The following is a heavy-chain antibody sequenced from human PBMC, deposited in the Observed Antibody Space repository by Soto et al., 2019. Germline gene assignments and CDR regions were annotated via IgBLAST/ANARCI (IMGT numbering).Heavy chain of an antibody. CDR3: ARVAFQSFGS. Sequence: QVQLVQSGAEVKKPGASVKVSCTAFGYSLTTHHIHWMRQAPGQGLEWMGRINPSDGGTDYPQKFQRRVTMTRDTSTSAVFLELSSLESEDTAGYYCARVAFQSFGSWGQGTLVTVSS. CDR2: INPSDGGT. V-gene: IGHV1-46*01. D-gene: IGHD3-16*01. CDR1: GYSLTTHH. J-gene: IGHJ4*02.